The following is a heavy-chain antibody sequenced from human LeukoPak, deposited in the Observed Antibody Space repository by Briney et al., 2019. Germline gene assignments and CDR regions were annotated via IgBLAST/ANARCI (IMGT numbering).Heavy chain of an antibody. CDR2: ISAYNSNT. Sequence: GASVKVSCKASGYTFTSYGISGVRQAPGQGLEWMGWISAYNSNTNYAQKLQGRVTMTTDTSTSTAYMELRSLRSDDTAVYYCARSSSPAARWLVNRYYFDYWGQGTLVTVSS. CDR1: GYTFTSYG. D-gene: IGHD6-19*01. J-gene: IGHJ4*02. V-gene: IGHV1-18*01. CDR3: ARSSSPAARWLVNRYYFDY.